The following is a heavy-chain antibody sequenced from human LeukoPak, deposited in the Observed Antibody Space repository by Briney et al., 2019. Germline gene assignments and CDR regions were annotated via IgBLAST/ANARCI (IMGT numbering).Heavy chain of an antibody. J-gene: IGHJ4*02. CDR2: ISWNSGSI. CDR3: AKVTCSGGSCYEGGYYFDY. Sequence: PGGSLRLSCAASGFTFDDYAMHWVRQAPGKGLEWVSGISWNSGSIGYADSVKGRFTISRDNAKNSLYLQMNSLRAEDTALYYCAKVTCSGGSCYEGGYYFDYWGQGTLVTVSS. CDR1: GFTFDDYA. V-gene: IGHV3-9*01. D-gene: IGHD2-15*01.